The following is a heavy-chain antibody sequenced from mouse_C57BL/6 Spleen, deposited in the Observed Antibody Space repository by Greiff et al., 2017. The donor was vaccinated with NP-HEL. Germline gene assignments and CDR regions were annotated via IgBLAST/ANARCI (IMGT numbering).Heavy chain of an antibody. J-gene: IGHJ2*01. D-gene: IGHD4-1*01. Sequence: EVQLVESGGGLVQPGGSLKLSCAASGFTFSDYGMAWVRQAPRQGPEWVAFISNLAYSIYYADTVTGRFTISRENAKNTLYLEMSSLRSEDTAMYYCARRVTGTSGFDYWGQGTTLTVSS. V-gene: IGHV5-15*01. CDR3: ARRVTGTSGFDY. CDR2: ISNLAYSI. CDR1: GFTFSDYG.